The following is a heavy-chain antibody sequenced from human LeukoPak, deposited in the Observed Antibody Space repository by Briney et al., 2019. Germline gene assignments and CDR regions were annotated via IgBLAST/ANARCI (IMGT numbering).Heavy chain of an antibody. J-gene: IGHJ4*02. V-gene: IGHV3-23*01. CDR3: AKRGYYYDSSGYYYFDY. Sequence: GGSLRLSCAASGFTFSSYAMSWVRQAPGNGLEWVSAISGSGGSTYYADSVKARFTSSRDNSKIMLYLQMNSLRAEDTVVYYCAKRGYYYDSSGYYYFDYWGQGTLVTVSS. CDR1: GFTFSSYA. D-gene: IGHD3-22*01. CDR2: ISGSGGST.